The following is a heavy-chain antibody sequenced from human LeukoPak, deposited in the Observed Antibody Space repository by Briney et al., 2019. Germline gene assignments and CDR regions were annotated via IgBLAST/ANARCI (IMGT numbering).Heavy chain of an antibody. CDR2: IYYSGST. CDR1: GGSISSYY. V-gene: IGHV4-59*01. D-gene: IGHD2-15*01. CDR3: ARVLEYCSGGSCYASFDY. J-gene: IGHJ4*02. Sequence: NPSETLSLTCTVSGGSISSYYWSWIRQPPGKGLEWVGYIYYSGSTNYNPSLKSRVTISVDTSKNQFSLKLSSVTAADTAVYYCARVLEYCSGGSCYASFDYWGQGTLVTVSS.